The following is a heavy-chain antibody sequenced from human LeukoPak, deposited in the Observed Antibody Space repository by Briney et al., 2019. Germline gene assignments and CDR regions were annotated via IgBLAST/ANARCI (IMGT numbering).Heavy chain of an antibody. Sequence: PGGSLRLSCSASGFIFRTSGMHWVRQAPGKGLESVSSISSEGVSSYYADSVKGRFTISRDNSKSTLYLQMSNLRAEDTAVYYCVKVSQQGLVQTYSDYWGQGTLVTVSS. CDR2: ISSEGVSS. D-gene: IGHD6-19*01. V-gene: IGHV3-64D*06. J-gene: IGHJ4*02. CDR1: GFIFRTSG. CDR3: VKVSQQGLVQTYSDY.